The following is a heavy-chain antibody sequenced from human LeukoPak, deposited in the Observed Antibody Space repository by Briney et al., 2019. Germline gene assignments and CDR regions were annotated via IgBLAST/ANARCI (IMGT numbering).Heavy chain of an antibody. CDR3: ARTNYYDSSGYSQPYYFDY. V-gene: IGHV4-4*07. CDR1: GGSISSYY. CDR2: IYTSGST. J-gene: IGHJ4*02. D-gene: IGHD3-22*01. Sequence: SETLSLTCTVSGGSISSYYWSWIRQPAGKGLEWIGRIYTSGSTNYNPSLKSRVTMSVDTSKNQFSLKLSSVTAADTAVYYRARTNYYDSSGYSQPYYFDYWGQGTLVTVSS.